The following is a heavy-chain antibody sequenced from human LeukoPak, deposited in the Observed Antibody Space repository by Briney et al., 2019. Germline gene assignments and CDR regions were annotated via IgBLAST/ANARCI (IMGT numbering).Heavy chain of an antibody. D-gene: IGHD1-1*01. CDR3: ARDEERAFDI. Sequence: PSETLSLTCTVSGYSISSGYYWGWIRQPPGKGLEWIGSIYHSGSTYYNPSLKSRVTISVDTSKNQFSLKLSSVTAADTAVYYCARDEERAFDIWGQGTMVTVSS. J-gene: IGHJ3*02. CDR2: IYHSGST. V-gene: IGHV4-38-2*02. CDR1: GYSISSGYY.